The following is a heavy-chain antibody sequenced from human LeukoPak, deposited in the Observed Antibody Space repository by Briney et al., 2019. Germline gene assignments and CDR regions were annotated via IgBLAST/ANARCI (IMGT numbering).Heavy chain of an antibody. V-gene: IGHV4-4*07. CDR2: IYTSGST. J-gene: IGHJ3*02. Sequence: PSETLSLTCAVSGVSISSYYWSWIRQPAGKGLEWIGRIYTSGSTNYNPSLKSRVTMSVDTSKNQSSLKLNSVTAADTAVYYCARLPGGDSGSVVAFDIWGQGTMVTVSS. CDR1: GVSISSYY. CDR3: ARLPGGDSGSVVAFDI. D-gene: IGHD2-21*02.